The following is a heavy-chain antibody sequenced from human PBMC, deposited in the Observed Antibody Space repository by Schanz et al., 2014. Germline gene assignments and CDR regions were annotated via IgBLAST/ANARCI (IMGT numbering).Heavy chain of an antibody. Sequence: QVQLQESGPGLVKPSQTLSLSCTFSGGSVSSGRYYWSWIRQFPGKGLELIGYVLYSGSTHYNPSLKSRVSISVDTSKKQLSLKLSSVTAADTAMYYCARGHHPHGITVAARGFDPWGQGTLVTVSS. V-gene: IGHV4-31*03. CDR3: ARGHHPHGITVAARGFDP. CDR1: GGSVSSGRYY. J-gene: IGHJ5*02. D-gene: IGHD6-19*01. CDR2: VLYSGST.